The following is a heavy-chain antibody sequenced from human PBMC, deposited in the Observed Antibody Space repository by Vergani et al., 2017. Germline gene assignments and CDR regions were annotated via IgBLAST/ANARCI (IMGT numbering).Heavy chain of an antibody. V-gene: IGHV4-59*01. CDR1: GGSISSYD. D-gene: IGHD2-2*02. CDR2: IYYSGST. CDR3: ARSDSSHYTRLYYYYYGMDV. J-gene: IGHJ6*02. Sequence: QVQLQESGPGLVKPSETLSLTCTVSGGSISSYDWRWIRQPPGKGLEWIGYIYYSGSTNYNPSLKSRVTISVDTSKNPFSLKLSSVTAADTAVYYCARSDSSHYTRLYYYYYGMDVWGQGTTVTVSS.